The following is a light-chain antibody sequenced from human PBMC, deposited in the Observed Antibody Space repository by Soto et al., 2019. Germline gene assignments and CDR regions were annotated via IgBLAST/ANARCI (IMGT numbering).Light chain of an antibody. J-gene: IGKJ4*01. CDR2: GAS. V-gene: IGKV3-15*01. CDR1: QSVNNN. Sequence: EIVMTQSPATLSVSPGERATLSCRASQSVNNNLAWYQQKPGQAPRLLIYGASARATGIPARFSGSGSGTEFTLTHTRPQAEGFAVYYCQQYNNWPLTFGGGTKVEIK. CDR3: QQYNNWPLT.